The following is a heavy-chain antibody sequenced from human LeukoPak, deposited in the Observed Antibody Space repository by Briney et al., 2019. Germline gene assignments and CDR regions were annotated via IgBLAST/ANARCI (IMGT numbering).Heavy chain of an antibody. V-gene: IGHV3-7*01. CDR3: ARDIAPAGLFFDY. D-gene: IGHD6-13*01. CDR2: IKYDGSEK. J-gene: IGHJ4*02. CDR1: GFTLSSYW. Sequence: GGSLRLSCAASGFTLSSYWMSGVRQAPGKGLEWVANIKYDGSEKDYVDSVKGRFTISRDNAKNSLYLQMNSLRAEDTAVYYCARDIAPAGLFFDYWGQGTLVTVSS.